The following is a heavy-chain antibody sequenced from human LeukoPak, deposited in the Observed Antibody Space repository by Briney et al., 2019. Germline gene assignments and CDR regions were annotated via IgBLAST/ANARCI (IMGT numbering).Heavy chain of an antibody. D-gene: IGHD6-13*01. CDR3: ARKGDSSSSLDY. Sequence: SETLSLTCTVSGGSISSSSYYWGWIRQPPGKGLEWIVSIYYSGSTYYNPSLKSRVTISVDTSKNQFSLKLSSVTAADTAVYYCARKGDSSSSLDYWGQGTLVTVSS. CDR1: GGSISSSSYY. CDR2: IYYSGST. V-gene: IGHV4-39*01. J-gene: IGHJ4*02.